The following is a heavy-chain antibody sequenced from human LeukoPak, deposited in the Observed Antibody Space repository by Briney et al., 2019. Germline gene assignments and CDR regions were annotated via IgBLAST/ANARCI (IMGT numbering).Heavy chain of an antibody. Sequence: SETLSLTCAVYGGSFSGYYWSWIRQPPGMGLEWIGEINHSGSTNYNPSLKSRVTISVDTSKNQFSLKLSSVTAADTAVYYCARGNRIAARQTAIHWFDPWGQGTLVTVSS. CDR2: INHSGST. CDR3: ARGNRIAARQTAIHWFDP. D-gene: IGHD6-6*01. V-gene: IGHV4-34*01. J-gene: IGHJ5*02. CDR1: GGSFSGYY.